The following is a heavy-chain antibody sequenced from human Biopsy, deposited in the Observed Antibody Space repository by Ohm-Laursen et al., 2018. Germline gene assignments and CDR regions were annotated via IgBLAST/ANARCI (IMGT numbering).Heavy chain of an antibody. CDR3: ARLAYSKYRRDPIDV. V-gene: IGHV1-2*02. Sequence: SVKVSCKASGYNFNAYYMQWVRQAPGQGLEWMGWINPNNGGTNYAHKFQGRVTMTRDTSISTAYMHLSGLTSDDTAVYYCARLAYSKYRRDPIDVWGQGTMVTVSS. CDR2: INPNNGGT. CDR1: GYNFNAYY. J-gene: IGHJ3*01. D-gene: IGHD4-11*01.